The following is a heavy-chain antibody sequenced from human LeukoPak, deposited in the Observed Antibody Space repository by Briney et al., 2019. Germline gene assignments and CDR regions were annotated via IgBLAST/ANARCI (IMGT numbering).Heavy chain of an antibody. CDR1: GGSFSGYY. J-gene: IGHJ2*01. D-gene: IGHD3-22*01. V-gene: IGHV4-34*01. Sequence: SETLSLTCAVYGGSFSGYYWSWIRQPPGKGLEWIGDINHSGATNYNPSLKSRVIMSVDTSKNHFFLQLSSVTAAATAVYYCARRGYYYDSSGYYFAWYFDLWGRGTLVTVSS. CDR3: ARRGYYYDSSGYYFAWYFDL. CDR2: INHSGAT.